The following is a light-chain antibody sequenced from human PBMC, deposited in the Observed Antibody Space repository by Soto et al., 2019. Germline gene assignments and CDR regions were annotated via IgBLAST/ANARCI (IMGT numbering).Light chain of an antibody. CDR3: SSYTTSSTYV. J-gene: IGLJ1*01. CDR2: DVS. V-gene: IGLV2-18*02. CDR1: SSDFGNYNR. Sequence: QSVLTQPPSVSGSPGQSVAISCTGTSSDFGNYNRVSWYQQPPGTAPRLMIYDVSNRPSGVPDRFSGSKSGNTASLTISGLQADDEADYYCSSYTTSSTYVFGTGTKLTVL.